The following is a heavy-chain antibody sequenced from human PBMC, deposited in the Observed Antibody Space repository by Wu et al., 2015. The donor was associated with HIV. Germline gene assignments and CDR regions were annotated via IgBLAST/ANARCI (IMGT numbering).Heavy chain of an antibody. J-gene: IGHJ4*02. CDR2: MNPNGGNT. CDR3: TREGYYYDSSGYYPSASDY. D-gene: IGHD3-22*01. V-gene: IGHV1-8*01. Sequence: QVQLVQSGAEVKKPGASVKVSCKASGYTFTSYDINWVRQATGQGLEWMGWMNPNGGNTGYAQKFQGRLSMTRDTSISTAYMELSSLTSEDTAVYYCTREGYYYDSSGYYPSASDYWGQGTLVTVSS. CDR1: GYTFTSYD.